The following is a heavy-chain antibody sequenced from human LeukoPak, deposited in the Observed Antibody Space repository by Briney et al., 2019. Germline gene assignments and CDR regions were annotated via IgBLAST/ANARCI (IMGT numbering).Heavy chain of an antibody. Sequence: ASVKVSCKASGYTFTGYYMHWVRQAPGQGLEWMGWINPNSGGTNYAQKFQGRVTMTRDTSISTAYMEFSSLTYDDTAVYYCARGVLLQGRGAFDIWGQGAMVTVSS. CDR2: INPNSGGT. V-gene: IGHV1-2*02. CDR3: ARGVLLQGRGAFDI. J-gene: IGHJ3*02. CDR1: GYTFTGYY. D-gene: IGHD2-15*01.